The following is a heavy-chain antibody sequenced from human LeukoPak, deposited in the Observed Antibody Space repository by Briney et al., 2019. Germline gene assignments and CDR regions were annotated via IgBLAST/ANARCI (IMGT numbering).Heavy chain of an antibody. D-gene: IGHD3-22*01. J-gene: IGHJ4*02. CDR2: INPNGGGT. V-gene: IGHV1-2*02. CDR3: ARAPDHYYDSSGYYDY. Sequence: GASVKVSCKASGYTFTGYYMHWVRQAPGQGLEWMGWINPNGGGTNYAQKFQGRVTMTRDTSISTAYMELSRLRSDDTAVYYCARAPDHYYDSSGYYDYWGQGTLVTVSS. CDR1: GYTFTGYY.